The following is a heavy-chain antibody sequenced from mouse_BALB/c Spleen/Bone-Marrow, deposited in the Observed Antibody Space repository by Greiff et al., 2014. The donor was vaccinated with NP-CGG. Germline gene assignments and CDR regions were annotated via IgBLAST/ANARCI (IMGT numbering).Heavy chain of an antibody. D-gene: IGHD2-14*01. V-gene: IGHV1S130*01. CDR1: GYTFTNSW. CDR2: IHPNSGNT. Sequence: QVQLQQSGSVLVRPGASVKLSCKAPGYTFTNSWIHWAKQRPGQGLEWIGEIHPNSGNTNYNEKFKGKATLTADISSSTAYVDLSSLTSEDSAVYYCARHHRYAYYFDYWGQGTTLTVSS. J-gene: IGHJ2*01. CDR3: ARHHRYAYYFDY.